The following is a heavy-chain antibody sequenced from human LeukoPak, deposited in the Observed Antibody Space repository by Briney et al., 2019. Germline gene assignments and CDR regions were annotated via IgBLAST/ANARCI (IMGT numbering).Heavy chain of an antibody. CDR2: IIPIFGTA. CDR1: GGTFSSYA. V-gene: IGHV1-69*13. D-gene: IGHD1-26*01. CDR3: AREVGNEYYFDY. J-gene: IGHJ4*02. Sequence: ASVKVSCKASGGTFSSYAISWVRQAPGQGLEWMGGIIPIFGTANYAQKFQGRVTITADESTSTAYMELSSLRSEDTAVYYCAREVGNEYYFDYWGQGTLVTVSS.